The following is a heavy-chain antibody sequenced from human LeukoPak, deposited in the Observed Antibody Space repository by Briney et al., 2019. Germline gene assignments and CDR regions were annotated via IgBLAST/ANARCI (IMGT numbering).Heavy chain of an antibody. J-gene: IGHJ4*02. D-gene: IGHD4-17*01. CDR2: LYYGVST. V-gene: IGHV3-53*01. CDR3: ARGRQNYGDYPY. Sequence: GGSLRLSCVVSGFTVSGDYISWFRQAPGKGLEWVSVLYYGVSTFCKDSVKGRFTTSGDNIKNTVYLQMNSLRAGDTAVYYCARGRQNYGDYPYWGQGTLVTVSS. CDR1: GFTVSGDY.